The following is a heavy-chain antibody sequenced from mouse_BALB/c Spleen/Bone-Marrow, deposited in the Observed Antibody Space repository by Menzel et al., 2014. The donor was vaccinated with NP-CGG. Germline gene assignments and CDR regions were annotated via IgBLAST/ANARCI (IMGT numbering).Heavy chain of an antibody. D-gene: IGHD1-1*01. V-gene: IGHV1S81*02. Sequence: VQLQQSGAELVKPGASVKLSCKASGYTFTSYWMHWVKQRPGQGLEWIGEINPSNGRTNYNEKFKSKATLTVDKSPSTAYMQLSSLTSEDSAVYYCAPYYYGSSYGFYWYFDVWGAGTTVTVSS. CDR2: INPSNGRT. J-gene: IGHJ1*01. CDR3: APYYYGSSYGFYWYFDV. CDR1: GYTFTSYW.